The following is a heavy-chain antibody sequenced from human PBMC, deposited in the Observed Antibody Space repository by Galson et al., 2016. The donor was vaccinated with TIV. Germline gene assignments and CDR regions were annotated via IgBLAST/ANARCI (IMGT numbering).Heavy chain of an antibody. J-gene: IGHJ4*02. D-gene: IGHD3-16*01. CDR2: IRSNTDGGTI. CDR1: GINFNNGW. CDR3: TAGFTARLASDY. Sequence: SLRLSCAGSGINFNNGWMNWVRQAPGKGLEWVGRIRSNTDGGTIDYAAPVKGRFTISRDDSKNALYLQMNSLKTEDTCMYYCTAGFTARLASDYWGQGTPVTVSS. V-gene: IGHV3-15*07.